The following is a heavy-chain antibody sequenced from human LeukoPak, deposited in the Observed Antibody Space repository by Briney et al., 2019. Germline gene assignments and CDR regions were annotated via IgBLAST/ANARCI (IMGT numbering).Heavy chain of an antibody. J-gene: IGHJ4*02. V-gene: IGHV1-18*01. D-gene: IGHD3-3*01. Sequence: GASVKVSCKASGYTFTSYGISWVRQAPGQGLEWMGWISAYNGNTNYAQKLQGRATMTTDTSTSTAYMELRSLRSDDTAVYYCARDVPQYYDFWSGPRKSDYWGQGTLVTVSS. CDR1: GYTFTSYG. CDR2: ISAYNGNT. CDR3: ARDVPQYYDFWSGPRKSDY.